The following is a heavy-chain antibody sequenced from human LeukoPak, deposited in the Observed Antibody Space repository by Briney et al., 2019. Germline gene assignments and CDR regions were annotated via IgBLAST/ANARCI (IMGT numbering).Heavy chain of an antibody. CDR1: GFTFDDYG. CDR2: INWNGGST. J-gene: IGHJ6*02. Sequence: GGSLRLSCAASGFTFDDYGMSWVRQAPGKGLEWVSGINWNGGSTGYADSVKGRFTISRDNAKNSLYLQMNSLRAEDTALYYCARVGSRSRDFYYYYGMDVWGQGTTVTVSS. CDR3: ARVGSRSRDFYYYYGMDV. D-gene: IGHD6-13*01. V-gene: IGHV3-20*04.